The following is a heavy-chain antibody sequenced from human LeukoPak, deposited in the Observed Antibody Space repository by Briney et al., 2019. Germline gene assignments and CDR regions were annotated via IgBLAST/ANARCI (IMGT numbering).Heavy chain of an antibody. D-gene: IGHD3-22*01. V-gene: IGHV4-34*01. J-gene: IGHJ2*01. CDR3: ARKSYYYDSSGYYGPWYFDL. CDR1: GGSFSGYY. CDR2: INHSGST. Sequence: SETLSLTRAVYGGSFSGYYWSWIRQPPGKGLEWIGEINHSGSTNYNPSLKSRVTISVDTSKNQFSLKLSSVTAADTAVYYCARKSYYYDSSGYYGPWYFDLWGRGTLVTVSS.